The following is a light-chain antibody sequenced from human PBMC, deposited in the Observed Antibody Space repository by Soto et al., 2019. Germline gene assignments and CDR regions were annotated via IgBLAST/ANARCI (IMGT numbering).Light chain of an antibody. CDR2: DAS. CDR3: QQFNSYTFT. Sequence: AIQLTQSPSSLSASVGDRVTITCRASQGISSALAWYQQKPGKAPKLLIYDASSLESGVPSRFSGSGSGTDFTLTISRLQPEDFATYYCQQFNSYTFTFGQGTRLEIK. J-gene: IGKJ5*01. CDR1: QGISSA. V-gene: IGKV1-13*02.